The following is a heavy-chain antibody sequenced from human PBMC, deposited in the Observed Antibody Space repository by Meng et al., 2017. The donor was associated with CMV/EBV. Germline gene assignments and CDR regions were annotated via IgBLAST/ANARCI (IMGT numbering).Heavy chain of an antibody. Sequence: GSLRLSCTASGFTFGDYAMSWVRQAPGKGLEWVGFIRSKAYGGTTEYAASVKGRFTISRDDSKSIAYLQMNSLKTEDTALYYCTRVAVILGLPLDYWGQGTLVTVSS. CDR1: GFTFGDYA. CDR3: TRVAVILGLPLDY. CDR2: IRSKAYGGTT. J-gene: IGHJ4*02. V-gene: IGHV3-49*04. D-gene: IGHD3-16*01.